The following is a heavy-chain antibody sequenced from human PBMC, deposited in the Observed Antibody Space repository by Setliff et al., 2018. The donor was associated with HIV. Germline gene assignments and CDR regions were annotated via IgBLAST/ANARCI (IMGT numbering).Heavy chain of an antibody. CDR2: INHSGRT. J-gene: IGHJ6*03. CDR3: ARVSKTYWYSIPRDYYHHMDV. Sequence: PSETLSLTCAVYGGSFSDYYWSWIRQHPGKGLEWIGEINHSGRTIQSPSLGSRVTISIYTSKNQLSLKLSAVSAADTAVYYCARVSKTYWYSIPRDYYHHMDVWGKGTTDTVSS. D-gene: IGHD2-8*02. V-gene: IGHV4-34*01. CDR1: GGSFSDYY.